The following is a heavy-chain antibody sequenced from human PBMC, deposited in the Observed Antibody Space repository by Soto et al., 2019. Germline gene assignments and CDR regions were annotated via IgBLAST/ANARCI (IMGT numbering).Heavy chain of an antibody. D-gene: IGHD3-10*01. CDR2: INPNSVGT. CDR3: SREPMVRAAHGFDM. CDR1: GYTFTGHY. J-gene: IGHJ3*02. Sequence: QVQLVQSGAEVKKPGASVKVSCKASGYTFTGHYMHWVRQAPGQGLEWMGWINPNSVGTNYAQKFQGRVTMTRATSISPAYMQLSRLRSDDTAVYYCSREPMVRAAHGFDMWGQGTMVTVSS. V-gene: IGHV1-2*02.